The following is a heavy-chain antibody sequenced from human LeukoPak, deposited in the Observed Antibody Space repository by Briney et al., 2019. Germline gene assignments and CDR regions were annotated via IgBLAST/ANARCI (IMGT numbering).Heavy chain of an antibody. CDR3: ARDLLGPDY. Sequence: ASVKVSCKASGYSFNNYGISWVRQAIGQGLEWMGWISAYNGNRNYVQKFQGRVSMTTDTSTNTAYMELRRLRSDDTAVYYCARDLLGPDYWGQGTLVTVSS. CDR1: GYSFNNYG. V-gene: IGHV1-18*01. J-gene: IGHJ4*02. CDR2: ISAYNGNR.